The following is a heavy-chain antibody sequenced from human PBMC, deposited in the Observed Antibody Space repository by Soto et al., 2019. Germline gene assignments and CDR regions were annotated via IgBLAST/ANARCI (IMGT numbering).Heavy chain of an antibody. D-gene: IGHD3-16*02. CDR3: PRGNAWGVILAY. J-gene: IGHJ4*02. CDR2: VYFSGST. CDR1: GASINGGGYY. V-gene: IGHV4-31*03. Sequence: SETLSLTCTVSGASINGGGYYWSWIRQFPGKGLEWIGYVYFSGSTFYNPSLESRVTISLDTSQNQFSLKLSSVTAADTAVYYCPRGNAWGVILAYWGQGNLVTVSS.